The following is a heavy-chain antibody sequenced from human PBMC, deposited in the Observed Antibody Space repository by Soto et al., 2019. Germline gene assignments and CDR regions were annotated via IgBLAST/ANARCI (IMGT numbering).Heavy chain of an antibody. D-gene: IGHD2-2*01. J-gene: IGHJ4*02. Sequence: KPSDTLSLTCAVYGGSFSGYYWSWIRQPPGKGLEWIGEINHSGSTNYNPSLKSRVTISVDTSKNQFSLKLSSVTAADTAVYYCARGLHQLPPGGYWGQGXLVTVYS. CDR3: ARGLHQLPPGGY. V-gene: IGHV4-34*01. CDR2: INHSGST. CDR1: GGSFSGYY.